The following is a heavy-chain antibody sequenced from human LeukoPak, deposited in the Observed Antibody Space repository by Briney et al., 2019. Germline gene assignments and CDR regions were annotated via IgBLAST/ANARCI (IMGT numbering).Heavy chain of an antibody. CDR2: IGTAGDT. CDR1: GFTFSDYD. CDR3: ARARAVTMISRDHAFDI. V-gene: IGHV3-13*01. J-gene: IGHJ3*02. D-gene: IGHD3-22*01. Sequence: GGSLRLSCAASGFTFSDYDMHWVRHATGKGLEWVSAIGTAGDTYYTGSVKGRFTISRENAKNSLYLQMNSLRAGDTAVYYCARARAVTMISRDHAFDIWGRGTMVTVSS.